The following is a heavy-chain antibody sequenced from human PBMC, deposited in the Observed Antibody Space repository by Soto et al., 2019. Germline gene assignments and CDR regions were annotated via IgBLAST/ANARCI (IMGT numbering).Heavy chain of an antibody. D-gene: IGHD4-17*01. CDR2: FIPVFTTA. V-gene: IGHV1-69*01. J-gene: IGHJ3*02. CDR3: ARDGVDVSRTTVRHGALDI. CDR1: GGSFSTYG. Sequence: QVQLVQSGAEVKKPGSSVKVSCKASGGSFSTYGISWVRQAPGQGLEWMGGFIPVFTTAKYAQKFQGRVSITADESTYTAYMELSSLRSEDTAVYFCARDGVDVSRTTVRHGALDIWGKGTVVNVSS.